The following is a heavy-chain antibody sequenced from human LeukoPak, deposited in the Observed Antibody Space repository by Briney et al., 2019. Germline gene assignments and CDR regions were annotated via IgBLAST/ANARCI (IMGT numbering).Heavy chain of an antibody. D-gene: IGHD6-13*01. CDR3: ARGFSSWYLSPYYLEY. CDR1: GYTFTGYY. V-gene: IGHV1-2*02. CDR2: INPNSGGT. J-gene: IGHJ4*02. Sequence: ASVKVSCKASGYTFTGYYMHWVRLVPGQALEWMGWINPNSGGTNYAQKFQGRVTMTRDTSITTAYMELSRLRSDDTAVYYCARGFSSWYLSPYYLEYCGQGTPVTVSS.